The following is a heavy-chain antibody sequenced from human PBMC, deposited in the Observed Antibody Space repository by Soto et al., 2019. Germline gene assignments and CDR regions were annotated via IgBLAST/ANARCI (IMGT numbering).Heavy chain of an antibody. CDR1: GITFSNYA. Sequence: GGSLRLSCTASGITFSNYAMSRVRQAPTKGLEWVSSISASGGRPYYADSVKGRFTILRDNSKNTLYLQMNSLRVEDTAVYYCAKDPDRYDSVWGTYRHIDLWGQGTLVTVSS. CDR2: ISASGGRP. CDR3: AKDPDRYDSVWGTYRHIDL. V-gene: IGHV3-23*01. D-gene: IGHD3-16*02. J-gene: IGHJ5*02.